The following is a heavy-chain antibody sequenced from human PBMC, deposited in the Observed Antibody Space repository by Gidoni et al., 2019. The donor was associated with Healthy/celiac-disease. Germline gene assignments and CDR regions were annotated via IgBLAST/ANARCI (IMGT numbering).Heavy chain of an antibody. Sequence: EVQLVESGGGLVQPGGSLRLSCAASGFTFSSYSMNWVRQAPGKGLEWVSYISSSSSTIYYADSVKGRFTISRDNAKNSLYLQMNSLRAEDTAVYYCAREGPRDGYNFYFDYWGQGTLVTVSS. CDR1: GFTFSSYS. CDR2: ISSSSSTI. V-gene: IGHV3-48*01. J-gene: IGHJ4*02. CDR3: AREGPRDGYNFYFDY. D-gene: IGHD5-12*01.